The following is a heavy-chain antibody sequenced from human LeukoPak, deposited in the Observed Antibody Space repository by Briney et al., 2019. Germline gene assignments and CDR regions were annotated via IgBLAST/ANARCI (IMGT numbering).Heavy chain of an antibody. Sequence: GGSLRLSCAASGFTFSSYAMSWVRQAPGKGLEWVSAISGSGGSTYYADSVKGRFTISRDNSKNTLYLQMNSLRAEDTAVYYCTRDVIAAADLDYWGQGTLVTVSS. CDR2: ISGSGGST. J-gene: IGHJ4*02. CDR3: TRDVIAAADLDY. V-gene: IGHV3-23*01. CDR1: GFTFSSYA. D-gene: IGHD6-13*01.